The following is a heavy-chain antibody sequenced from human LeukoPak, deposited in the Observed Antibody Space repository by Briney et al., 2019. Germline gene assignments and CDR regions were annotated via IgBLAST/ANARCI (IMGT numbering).Heavy chain of an antibody. Sequence: SVKVSRKASGGTFSSYAISWVRQAPGQGLEWMGGIIPIFGTANYAQKFQGRVTITADESTSTAYMELSSLRSEDTAVYYCARASGPPFSSSWSRGDYWGQGTLVTVSS. V-gene: IGHV1-69*01. CDR3: ARASGPPFSSSWSRGDY. CDR2: IIPIFGTA. J-gene: IGHJ4*02. CDR1: GGTFSSYA. D-gene: IGHD6-13*01.